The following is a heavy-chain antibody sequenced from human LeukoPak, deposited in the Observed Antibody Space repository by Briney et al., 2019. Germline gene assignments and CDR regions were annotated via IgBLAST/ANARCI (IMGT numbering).Heavy chain of an antibody. CDR1: GFTFSSYW. V-gene: IGHV3-7*01. J-gene: IGHJ4*02. Sequence: GESLRLSCAASGFTFSSYWMSWVRQAPGKGLEWVANIKQDGSEKYYVDSVKGRFTISRDNAKNSLYLQMNNLRAEDTAVYYCARPRVPYSVAGVDYWGQGTLVTVSS. CDR3: ARPRVPYSVAGVDY. CDR2: IKQDGSEK. D-gene: IGHD5/OR15-5a*01.